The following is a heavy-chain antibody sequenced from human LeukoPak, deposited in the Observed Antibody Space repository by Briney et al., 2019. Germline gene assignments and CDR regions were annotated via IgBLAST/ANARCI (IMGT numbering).Heavy chain of an antibody. V-gene: IGHV3-23*01. J-gene: IGHJ3*02. CDR3: AKGMIRGPYDALDI. D-gene: IGHD3-10*01. CDR2: VSGSGSST. CDR1: GITLSNYG. Sequence: GGSLRLSCVVSGITLSNYGMSWVRQAPGKGLEWVSDVSGSGSSTYYADSVKGRFTISRDNSKDTLYLQMNSLRAEDTAVYYCAKGMIRGPYDALDIWGQGTMVTVSS.